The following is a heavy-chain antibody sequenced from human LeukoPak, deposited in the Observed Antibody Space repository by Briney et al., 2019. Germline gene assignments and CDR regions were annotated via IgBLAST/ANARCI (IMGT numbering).Heavy chain of an antibody. CDR1: GYTFTGYY. Sequence: ASVKVSCKASGYTFTGYYMHWVRQAPGQGLEWMGRINPNSGGTNYAQKFQGRVTMTRDTSISTAYMELSRLRSDDTAVYYCARVSTRIATAALNYWGQGTLVTVSS. V-gene: IGHV1-2*06. CDR3: ARVSTRIATAALNY. CDR2: INPNSGGT. D-gene: IGHD6-13*01. J-gene: IGHJ4*02.